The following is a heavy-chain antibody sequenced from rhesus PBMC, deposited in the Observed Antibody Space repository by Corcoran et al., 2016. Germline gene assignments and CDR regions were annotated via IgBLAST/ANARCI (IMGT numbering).Heavy chain of an antibody. CDR2: IRSGGRN. J-gene: IGHJ5-2*02. D-gene: IGHD6-31*01. Sequence: QVQLQESGPGLVKPPETLSLTCAVSGGSFSGYWWGWIRQPPGKGLEWIGHIRSGGRNSLNPSHTRRVTLSVDTSKNQVSRKLSSVTAADTAVYYCARDNRIAAADYNSLDVWGRGVLVTVSS. CDR3: ARDNRIAAADYNSLDV. V-gene: IGHV4S14*01. CDR1: GGSFSGYW.